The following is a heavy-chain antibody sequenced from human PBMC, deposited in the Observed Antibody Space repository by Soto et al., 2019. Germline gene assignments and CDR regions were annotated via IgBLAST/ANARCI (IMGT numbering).Heavy chain of an antibody. V-gene: IGHV1-18*01. CDR2: ISAYNGNT. D-gene: IGHD6-6*01. J-gene: IGHJ6*02. Sequence: GASVKVSCKASGYTFTSYGISWVRQAPGQGLEWMGWISAYNGNTNYAQKLQGRVTMTTDTSTSTAYMELRSLRSDDTAVYYCARQYSSSHYYYYGMDVWGQGTTVTVSS. CDR1: GYTFTSYG. CDR3: ARQYSSSHYYYYGMDV.